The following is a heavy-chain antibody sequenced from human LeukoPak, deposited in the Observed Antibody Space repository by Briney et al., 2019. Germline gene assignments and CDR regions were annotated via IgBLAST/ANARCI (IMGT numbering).Heavy chain of an antibody. CDR1: GFTFSSYS. CDR2: ISSSSSYI. CDR3: ARATARAAYRVFDY. Sequence: GGSLRLSCAASGFTFSSYSMNWVRQAPGKGLEWVSSISSSSSYIYYADSVKGRFTISRDNAKNSLYLQMYSLRAEDAAVYYCARATARAAYRVFDYWGQGTLVTVSS. D-gene: IGHD2-15*01. J-gene: IGHJ4*02. V-gene: IGHV3-21*01.